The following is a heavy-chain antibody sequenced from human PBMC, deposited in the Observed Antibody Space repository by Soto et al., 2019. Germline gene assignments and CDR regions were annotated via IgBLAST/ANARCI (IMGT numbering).Heavy chain of an antibody. CDR3: ARDPDYGEAY. Sequence: QVQLVQSGAAVKKPGSSVKVSCKASGGTFSSYTISWVRQAPGQGLEWMGRIIPILDIANYAQKFQGRVTITADKSTSTAYMELSSLRSEDTAVYYCARDPDYGEAYWGQGTLVTVSS. J-gene: IGHJ4*02. V-gene: IGHV1-69*08. D-gene: IGHD4-17*01. CDR1: GGTFSSYT. CDR2: IIPILDIA.